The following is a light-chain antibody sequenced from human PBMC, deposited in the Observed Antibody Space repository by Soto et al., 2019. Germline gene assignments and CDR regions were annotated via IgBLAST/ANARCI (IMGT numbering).Light chain of an antibody. CDR3: HKNKSYSRT. Sequence: EILMTKSPATLSVSPADRATLSCRAIQSVSSDWALYQQKPSPAPRLLVYSDDTRATDSAARLSGSGSGTEFKLTITIRRSQPYEFETYYRHKNKSYSRTFGQGTKVDIK. CDR2: SDD. J-gene: IGKJ1*01. CDR1: QSVSSD. V-gene: IGKV3-15*01.